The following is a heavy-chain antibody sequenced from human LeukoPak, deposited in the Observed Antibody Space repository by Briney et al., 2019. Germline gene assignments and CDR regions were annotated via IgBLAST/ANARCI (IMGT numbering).Heavy chain of an antibody. D-gene: IGHD6-13*01. Sequence: PSETLSLTCTVSGGAISSSYWSWIRQPPGKGLEWIGYIYYSGSTNYNPSLKSRVTMSVDTSKNQFSLNLTSVTAADTAVYYCARAGSSWSFDYWGQGTLVTVSS. CDR2: IYYSGST. CDR1: GGAISSSY. V-gene: IGHV4-59*01. J-gene: IGHJ4*02. CDR3: ARAGSSWSFDY.